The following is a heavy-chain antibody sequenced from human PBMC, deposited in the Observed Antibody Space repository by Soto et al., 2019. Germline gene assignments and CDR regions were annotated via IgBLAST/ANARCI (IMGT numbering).Heavy chain of an antibody. CDR3: ARVRGVLRSSIYHLVNWFDP. J-gene: IGHJ5*02. CDR2: IYYSGST. CDR1: GGSISSGGYY. V-gene: IGHV4-31*03. Sequence: SETLSLTCTVSGGSISSGGYYWSWIRQHPGKGLEWIGYIYYSGSTYSNPSLKSRDTISVDTSKNQFSLKLSSVTAADTTVYYCARVRGVLRSSIYHLVNWFDPWGQGTLVTVSS. D-gene: IGHD3-3*02.